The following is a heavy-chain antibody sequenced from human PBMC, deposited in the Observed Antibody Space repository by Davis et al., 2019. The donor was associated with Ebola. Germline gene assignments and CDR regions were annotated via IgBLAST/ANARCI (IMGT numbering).Heavy chain of an antibody. CDR3: ARGYSDYAGWYFDL. J-gene: IGHJ2*01. D-gene: IGHD5-12*01. V-gene: IGHV4-39*07. CDR2: IYYSGST. Sequence: MPSETLSLTCTVSGGSISSSSYYWGWIRPPPGKGLEWIGSIYYSGSTYYNPSLKSRVTISVDTSKNQFSLKLSSVTAADTAVYYCARGYSDYAGWYFDLWGRGTLVTVSS. CDR1: GGSISSSSYY.